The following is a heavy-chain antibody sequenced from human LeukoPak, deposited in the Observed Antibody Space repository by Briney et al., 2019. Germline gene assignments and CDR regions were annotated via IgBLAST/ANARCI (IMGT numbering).Heavy chain of an antibody. D-gene: IGHD5-18*01. CDR3: AREEGYSYGYPIDY. V-gene: IGHV3-48*01. Sequence: GGSLRLSCAASGFTFSSYSMHWVRQAPGKGLEWVSYISSSSSTIYYADSVKGRFTISRDNAKNSLYLQMNSLRAEDTALYYCAREEGYSYGYPIDYWGQGTLVTVSS. CDR2: ISSSSSTI. J-gene: IGHJ4*02. CDR1: GFTFSSYS.